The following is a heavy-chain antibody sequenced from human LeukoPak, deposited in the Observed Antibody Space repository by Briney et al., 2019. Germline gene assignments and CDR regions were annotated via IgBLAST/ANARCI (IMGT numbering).Heavy chain of an antibody. D-gene: IGHD3-16*01. J-gene: IGHJ4*02. CDR1: GFTFSSYA. V-gene: IGHV3-30-3*01. CDR3: ATLNDLLDY. CDR2: ISYGGSNK. Sequence: GGSLRLSCAASGFTFSSYAMHLVRQAAGKGLEWVAVISYGGSNKYYADSVKGRFTISRDNSKNTLYLQMDSLRAEDTAVYYCATLNDLLDYWGQGTLVTVSS.